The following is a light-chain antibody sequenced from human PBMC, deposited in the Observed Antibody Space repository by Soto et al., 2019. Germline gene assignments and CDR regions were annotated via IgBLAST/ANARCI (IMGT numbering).Light chain of an antibody. V-gene: IGLV4-60*03. J-gene: IGLJ2*01. Sequence: QLVLTQSSSASASLGSSVKLTCTLSSGHSSYRIAWHQQQPGKAPRHLMKLEGSGSFIKGSGVPDRFSGSSSGADRYLPISSLQSEDEAHYYCETWDSSPYVVFGGGTKVTVL. CDR2: LEGSGSF. CDR1: SGHSSYR. CDR3: ETWDSSPYVV.